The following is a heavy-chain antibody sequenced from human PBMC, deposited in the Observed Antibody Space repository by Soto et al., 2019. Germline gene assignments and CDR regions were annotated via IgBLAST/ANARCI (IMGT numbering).Heavy chain of an antibody. CDR1: GGSISSGGYY. CDR3: AREEGGGYDHRWFDP. D-gene: IGHD5-12*01. Sequence: QVQLQESGPGLVKPSQTLSLTCTVSGGSISSGGYYWSWIRQHPGKGLEWIGYIYYSGSTYYNPSLKSRVTISVDTAKNQFSLKLSSVTAADTAVYYCAREEGGGYDHRWFDPWGQGTLVTVSS. J-gene: IGHJ5*02. V-gene: IGHV4-31*03. CDR2: IYYSGST.